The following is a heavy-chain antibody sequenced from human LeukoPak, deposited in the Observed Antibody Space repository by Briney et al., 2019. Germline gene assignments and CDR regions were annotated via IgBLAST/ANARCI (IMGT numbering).Heavy chain of an antibody. CDR2: ISSSGSTI. D-gene: IGHD3-9*01. CDR1: GFTFSDYY. V-gene: IGHV3-11*01. Sequence: KPGGSLRLSCAASGFTFSDYYMSWLRQAPGKGLEWVSYISSSGSTIYYADSVKGRFTISRDNAKNSLYLQMNSLRAEDTAVYYCARDWYDNSDAFDIWGQGTMVTVSS. J-gene: IGHJ3*02. CDR3: ARDWYDNSDAFDI.